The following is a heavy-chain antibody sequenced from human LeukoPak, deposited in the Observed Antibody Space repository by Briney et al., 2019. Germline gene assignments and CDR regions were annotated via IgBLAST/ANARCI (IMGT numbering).Heavy chain of an antibody. CDR3: ARRSRGTGSWYYFDY. J-gene: IGHJ4*02. Sequence: GGPLNFSCAAPEFTSSSYKMTWFRRAPGKGLGGVSSFSNSGNTIYYADSVKGRFTISRDNAKNSLYLQMNSLRAEDTAVYYCARRSRGTGSWYYFDYWGQGTLVTVSS. CDR1: EFTSSSYK. V-gene: IGHV3-48*03. CDR2: FSNSGNTI. D-gene: IGHD3-10*01.